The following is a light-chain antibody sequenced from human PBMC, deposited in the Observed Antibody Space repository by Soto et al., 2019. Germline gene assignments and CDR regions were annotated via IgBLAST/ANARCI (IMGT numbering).Light chain of an antibody. CDR3: QQLNSYPIT. V-gene: IGKV1-9*01. J-gene: IGKJ5*01. Sequence: IQLTPSPSSLSASVGDRVTITCRDSQGISSYLAWYQQKPGKAPKLLIYAASTLQSGVPSRFRGSGSGTDFTLTISSLQPEDFATYYCQQLNSYPITFGQGTRLEIK. CDR2: AAS. CDR1: QGISSY.